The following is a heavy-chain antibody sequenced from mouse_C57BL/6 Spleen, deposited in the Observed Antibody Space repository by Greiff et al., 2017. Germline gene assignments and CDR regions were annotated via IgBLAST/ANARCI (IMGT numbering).Heavy chain of an antibody. J-gene: IGHJ1*03. CDR2: IRNKANGYTT. CDR1: GFTFTDYY. CDR3: ARYAGDGGWDFDV. Sequence: EVQLVESGGGLVQPGGSLSLSCAASGFTFTDYYMSWVRQPPGTALEWLGFIRNKANGYTTEYSASVKGRFTVSRDNSQSILYLQMNALRAEDSATDYGARYAGDGGWDFDVWGTGTTVTVSS. D-gene: IGHD3-3*01. V-gene: IGHV7-3*01.